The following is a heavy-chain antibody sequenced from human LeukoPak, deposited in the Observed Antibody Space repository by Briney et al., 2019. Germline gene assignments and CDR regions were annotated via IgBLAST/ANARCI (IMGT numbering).Heavy chain of an antibody. CDR3: ARGHPPQLVRTKYYYYYYMDV. D-gene: IGHD6-6*01. Sequence: SETLSLTCTVSGGSISSSSYYWGWIRQPPGKGLEWIGSIYYSGSTYYNPSLKSRVTISVDTSKNQFSLKLSSVTAADTAVYYCARGHPPQLVRTKYYYYYYMDVWGKGTTVTVSS. J-gene: IGHJ6*03. CDR2: IYYSGST. V-gene: IGHV4-39*07. CDR1: GGSISSSSYY.